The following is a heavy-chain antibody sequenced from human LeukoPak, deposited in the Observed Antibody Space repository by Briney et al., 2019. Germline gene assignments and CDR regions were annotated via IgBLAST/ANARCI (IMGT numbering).Heavy chain of an antibody. CDR1: EFSVGSNY. V-gene: IGHV3-66*01. J-gene: IGHJ4*02. Sequence: GGSLRLSWAASEFSVGSNYMTWVRQAPGKGLEWVSLIYSGGSTYYADSVKGRFTISRDNSKNTLYLQMNSLKTEDTAVYYCTTDIIPPKKLLWFGELDVYFDYWGQGTLVTVSS. CDR2: IYSGGST. CDR3: TTDIIPPKKLLWFGELDVYFDY. D-gene: IGHD3-10*01.